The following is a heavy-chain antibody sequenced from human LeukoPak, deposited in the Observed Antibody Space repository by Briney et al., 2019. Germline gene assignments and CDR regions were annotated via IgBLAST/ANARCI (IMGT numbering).Heavy chain of an antibody. D-gene: IGHD3-3*02. Sequence: SQTLSLTCTVSGGSISSGDYYWSWIRQPPGKGLEWIEYIYYSGSTYYNPSLKSRVTISVDTSKNQFSLKLSSVTAADTAVYYCARDPLTIRGSYFDLWGRGTLVTVSS. J-gene: IGHJ2*01. V-gene: IGHV4-30-4*08. CDR1: GGSISSGDYY. CDR3: ARDPLTIRGSYFDL. CDR2: IYYSGST.